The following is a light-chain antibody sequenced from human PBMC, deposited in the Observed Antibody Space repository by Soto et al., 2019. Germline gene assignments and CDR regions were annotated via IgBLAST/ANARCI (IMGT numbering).Light chain of an antibody. CDR1: QSISSW. CDR3: QQYNSYSYT. CDR2: KAS. V-gene: IGKV1-5*03. J-gene: IGKJ2*01. Sequence: DIQMTQSPSTLSASVGDRVTITCRASQSISSWLAWYQQKPGKAPKLLIYKASSLEKGFPSRFSGSGSGTEFTLTISSLQPDDFATYYCQQYNSYSYTFGQGTKLEIK.